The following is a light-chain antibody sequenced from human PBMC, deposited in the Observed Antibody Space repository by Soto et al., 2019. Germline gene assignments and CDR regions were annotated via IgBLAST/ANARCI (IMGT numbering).Light chain of an antibody. CDR3: QQRSNWPRT. J-gene: IGKJ1*01. CDR2: GAS. CDR1: QSVSSN. V-gene: IGKV3-15*01. Sequence: EIVMTQSPSTLSVSPGERATLSCRASQSVSSNLAWYQQKPGQAPRLLIYGASTRATGIPARFSGSGSGTEFTLTISSLQSEDFAVYYCQQRSNWPRTFAQGTKVDIK.